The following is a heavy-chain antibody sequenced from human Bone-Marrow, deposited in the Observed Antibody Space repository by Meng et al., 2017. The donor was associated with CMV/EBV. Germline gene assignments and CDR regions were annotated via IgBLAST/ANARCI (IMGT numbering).Heavy chain of an antibody. Sequence: SETLSLTCTVSGGSISSSSYYWGWIRQPPGKGLEWIGSIYYSGSTYYNPSLKSRVTISVDTSKNQLALKLSSVTAADTAVYYCARGVATVTTYSPIYFDYWGQGTLVTVSS. V-gene: IGHV4-39*06. CDR2: IYYSGST. CDR1: GGSISSSSYY. D-gene: IGHD4-17*01. CDR3: ARGVATVTTYSPIYFDY. J-gene: IGHJ4*02.